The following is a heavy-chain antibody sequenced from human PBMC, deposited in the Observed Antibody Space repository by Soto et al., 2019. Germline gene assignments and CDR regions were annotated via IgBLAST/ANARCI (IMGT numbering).Heavy chain of an antibody. D-gene: IGHD2-15*01. CDR3: ARDEGCGGGSCYSIWRY. J-gene: IGHJ4*02. CDR1: GFSFGSYW. Sequence: EVQLVESGGGLVQPGGSLRLSCAASGFSFGSYWISWVRQAPGKGLEWVANIKEDGREKYYVDSVKGRCTISSDNAKNSLYLQMHSLRAEDTAVYYCARDEGCGGGSCYSIWRYLGQGTLVTVSP. CDR2: IKEDGREK. V-gene: IGHV3-7*01.